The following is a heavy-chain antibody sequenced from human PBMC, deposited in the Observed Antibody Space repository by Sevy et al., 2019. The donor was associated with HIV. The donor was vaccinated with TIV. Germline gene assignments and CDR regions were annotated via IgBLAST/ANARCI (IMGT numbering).Heavy chain of an antibody. V-gene: IGHV1-2*02. CDR3: ARDSVYDFWSGYYGGAFDI. CDR1: GYTFTGYY. D-gene: IGHD3-3*01. Sequence: ASVKVSCKASGYTFTGYYMHWVRQAPGQGLEWMGWINPNSGGTNYVQKFQGRVTMTRDTSISTAYMELSRLRSDDTAVYYCARDSVYDFWSGYYGGAFDIWGQGTMVTVSS. CDR2: INPNSGGT. J-gene: IGHJ3*02.